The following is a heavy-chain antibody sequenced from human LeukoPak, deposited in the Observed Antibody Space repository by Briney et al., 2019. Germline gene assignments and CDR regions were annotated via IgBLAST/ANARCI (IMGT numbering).Heavy chain of an antibody. Sequence: GGSLRLSCAASGSTFSSYAMSWVRQAPGKGLEWVSSISGSGLSTYYADSVKGRFTISRDNSKNTLYLQMNSLRAEDTAVYYCASGSSGWYSDYWGQGTLVTVSS. CDR2: ISGSGLST. J-gene: IGHJ4*02. CDR1: GSTFSSYA. D-gene: IGHD6-19*01. CDR3: ASGSSGWYSDY. V-gene: IGHV3-23*01.